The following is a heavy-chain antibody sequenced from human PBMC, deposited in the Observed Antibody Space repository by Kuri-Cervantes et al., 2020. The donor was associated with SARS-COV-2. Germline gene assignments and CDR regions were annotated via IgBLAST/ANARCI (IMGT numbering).Heavy chain of an antibody. J-gene: IGHJ6*03. D-gene: IGHD1-26*01. CDR3: ARGLLVGATTFYYYMDV. CDR2: ISYDGSNK. V-gene: IGHV3-30*04. CDR1: RFTFSSYA. Sequence: GGSLRLSCAASRFTFSSYAMHWVRQAPSKGLEWVAVISYDGSNKYYADSVKGRFTISRDNSKNTLYLQMNSLRAEDTAVYYCARGLLVGATTFYYYMDVWGKGTTVTVSS.